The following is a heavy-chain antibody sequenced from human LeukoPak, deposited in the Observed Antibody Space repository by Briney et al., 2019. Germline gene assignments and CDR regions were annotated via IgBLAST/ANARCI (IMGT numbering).Heavy chain of an antibody. J-gene: IGHJ2*01. CDR1: GFTFSSYA. CDR3: ARDPAEMATGWYFDL. V-gene: IGHV3-21*01. D-gene: IGHD5-24*01. Sequence: PGRSLRLSCAASGFTFSSYAMHWVRQAPGKGLEWVAYISSISSYIYYADSVKGRFTISRDNAENSLYLQMDSLRAEDTAVYYCARDPAEMATGWYFDLWGRGTLVTVSS. CDR2: ISSISSYI.